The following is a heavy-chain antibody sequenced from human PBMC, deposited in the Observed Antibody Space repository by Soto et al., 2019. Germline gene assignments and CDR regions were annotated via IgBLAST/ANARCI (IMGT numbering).Heavy chain of an antibody. V-gene: IGHV3-23*01. CDR2: VSGSGGGT. D-gene: IGHD4-4*01. CDR3: AKDKGGTTILTTFDY. CDR1: GFTFSTYA. J-gene: IGHJ4*02. Sequence: GGSLRLSCSASGFTFSTYAMSWVRQAPGKGLEWVSGVSGSGGGTYYADSVQGRFTISRDNSKNTLYLQMNSLRAEDTAVYYCAKDKGGTTILTTFDYWGQGALVTVSS.